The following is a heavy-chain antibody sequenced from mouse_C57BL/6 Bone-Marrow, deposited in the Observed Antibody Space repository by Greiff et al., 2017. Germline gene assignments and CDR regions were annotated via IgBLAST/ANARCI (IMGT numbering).Heavy chain of an antibody. J-gene: IGHJ2*01. V-gene: IGHV5-17*01. D-gene: IGHD2-1*01. CDR1: GFTFSDYG. Sequence: EVMLVESGGGLVKPGGSLKLSCAASGFTFSDYGMHWVRQAPEKGLEWVAYISSGSGTIYYADTVKGRFTISRDNAKNTLFLQLTSLRSEDTAMDYFARWGLLCGFDYWGQGTTLTVSS. CDR2: ISSGSGTI. CDR3: ARWGLLCGFDY.